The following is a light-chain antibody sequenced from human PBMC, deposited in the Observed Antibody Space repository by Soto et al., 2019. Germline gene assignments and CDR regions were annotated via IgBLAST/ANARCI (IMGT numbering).Light chain of an antibody. CDR3: SSYAGQAGGYV. CDR2: EVS. CDR1: SGDVGRYNF. V-gene: IGLV2-8*01. J-gene: IGLJ1*01. Sequence: QSALTQPPSASGSLGQSVTISCTGTSGDVGRYNFVSWYQQQPGKAPKVIINEVSKRPSGVPDRFSGSKSGDTASLTVSGLQAEDEAAYYCSSYAGQAGGYVFGGGTKFTVL.